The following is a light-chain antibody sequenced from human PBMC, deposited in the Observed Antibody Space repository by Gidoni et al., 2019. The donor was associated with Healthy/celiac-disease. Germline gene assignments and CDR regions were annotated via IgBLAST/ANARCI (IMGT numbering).Light chain of an antibody. J-gene: IGKJ1*01. CDR3: LQDYNSPRT. Sequence: AIQMTQSPSSLSASVGDRVTITCRASQGIRNDLCWYQQKPVKAPKLLIYAASSLQSGVPSRFSGSGSGTDFPLTISSLHPEDFATYYCLQDYNSPRTFGQGTKVEIK. CDR1: QGIRND. CDR2: AAS. V-gene: IGKV1-6*01.